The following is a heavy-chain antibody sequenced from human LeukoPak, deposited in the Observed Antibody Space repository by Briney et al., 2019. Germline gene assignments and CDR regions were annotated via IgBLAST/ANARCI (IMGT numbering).Heavy chain of an antibody. CDR2: ISSSSSTI. J-gene: IGHJ6*03. CDR1: GFTFSSYS. CDR3: AVDSSGYYYYYYYMDV. Sequence: GGSLRLSCAASGFTFSSYSMNWVRQAPGKGLEWVSYISSSSSTIYYADSVKGRFTISRDNSKNTLYLQMNSLRAEDTAVYYCAVDSSGYYYYYYYMDVWGKGTTVTVSS. D-gene: IGHD3-22*01. V-gene: IGHV3-48*01.